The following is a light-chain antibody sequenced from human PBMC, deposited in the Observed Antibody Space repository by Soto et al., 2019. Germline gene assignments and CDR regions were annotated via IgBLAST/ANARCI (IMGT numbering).Light chain of an antibody. CDR1: RGIGNA. Sequence: DIQMTQSPSTLSASVGDRVTITCRPSRGIGNALAWYQQKSGTVPKLLIHSASTLQSGVPSRFSGSGSGTDFTLTISSLQPEDSGTYYCQQLYDYPITFGPGTKVDIK. V-gene: IGKV1-27*01. J-gene: IGKJ3*01. CDR2: SAS. CDR3: QQLYDYPIT.